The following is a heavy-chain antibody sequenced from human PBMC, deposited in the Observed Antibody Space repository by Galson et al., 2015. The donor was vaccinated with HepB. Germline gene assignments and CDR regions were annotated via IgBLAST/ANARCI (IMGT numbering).Heavy chain of an antibody. CDR3: AKPRTARDGYNLRNAFDI. J-gene: IGHJ3*02. CDR1: GFTFSSYG. CDR2: ISYDGSNK. Sequence: SLRLSCAASGFTFSSYGMHWVRQAPGKGLEWVAVISYDGSNKYYADSVKGRFTISRDNSKNTLYLQMNSLRAEDTAVYYCAKPRTARDGYNLRNAFDIWGQGTMVTVSS. V-gene: IGHV3-30*18. D-gene: IGHD5-24*01.